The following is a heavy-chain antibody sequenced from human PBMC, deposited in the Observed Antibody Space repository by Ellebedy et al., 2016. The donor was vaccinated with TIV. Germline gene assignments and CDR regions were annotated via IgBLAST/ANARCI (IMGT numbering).Heavy chain of an antibody. V-gene: IGHV4-39*01. CDR3: ARQRSYDFWSGYYADY. Sequence: SETLSLTCTVSGGSISSSGFYWGWIRQPPGKGLECIGTIYYSGSTYYKPSLKSRVIISVDTSKNQFSLRLSSVTAADTAVYYCARQRSYDFWSGYYADYWGQGTLVPVSS. CDR2: IYYSGST. D-gene: IGHD3-3*01. J-gene: IGHJ4*02. CDR1: GGSISSSGFY.